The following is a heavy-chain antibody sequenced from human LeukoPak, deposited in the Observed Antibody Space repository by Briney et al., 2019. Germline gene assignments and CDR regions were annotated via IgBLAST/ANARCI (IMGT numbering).Heavy chain of an antibody. CDR2: IYYSGST. CDR1: GGSISSYY. D-gene: IGHD5-18*01. V-gene: IGHV4-59*01. Sequence: SETLSLTCTVSGGSISSYYWSWIRQPPGKGLEWIGYIYYSGSTNYNPSLKSRVTISVDTSKNQFSLKLSSVTAADTAVYYCARLSWIQLYLDYWGQGTLVTVSS. CDR3: ARLSWIQLYLDY. J-gene: IGHJ4*02.